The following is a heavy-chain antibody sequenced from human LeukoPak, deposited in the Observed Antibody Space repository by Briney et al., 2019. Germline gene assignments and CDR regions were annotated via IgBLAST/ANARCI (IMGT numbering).Heavy chain of an antibody. CDR1: GGSISSSSYY. CDR2: VDYSGST. CDR3: ARRRDGYNEDFFDY. D-gene: IGHD5-24*01. J-gene: IGHJ4*02. Sequence: SETLSLTCTVSGGSISSSSYYWGWIRQPPGKGLEWIGTVDYSGSTYHNPSLKSPITISIDTSKNQFSLKLSSVTAADTAVYYCARRRDGYNEDFFDYWGQGTLVTVSS. V-gene: IGHV4-39*01.